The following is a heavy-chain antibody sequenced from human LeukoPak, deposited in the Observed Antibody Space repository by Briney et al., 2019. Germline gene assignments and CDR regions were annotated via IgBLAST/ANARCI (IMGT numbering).Heavy chain of an antibody. D-gene: IGHD3-10*01. V-gene: IGHV4-59*01. CDR2: IYNSGST. J-gene: IGHJ4*02. Sequence: PSETLSLTCSVSGDSISIYYWSWIRQPPGKGLEWIGYIYNSGSTNYNPSLKSRVTISVDTSKNQFSLKLTSVTAADTAVYYCARDRELGYWGQGTLVTVSS. CDR3: ARDRELGY. CDR1: GDSISIYY.